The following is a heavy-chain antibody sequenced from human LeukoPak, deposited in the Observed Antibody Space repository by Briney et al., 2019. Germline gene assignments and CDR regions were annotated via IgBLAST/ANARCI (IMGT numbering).Heavy chain of an antibody. J-gene: IGHJ4*02. D-gene: IGHD2-8*01. V-gene: IGHV1-8*01. CDR1: GYTFTSYD. CDR2: MNPNSGNT. CDR3: ARGVRGGVVLMGAPRTYYFDY. Sequence: ASVKVSCKASGYTFTSYDINWVRQATGQGLEWMGWMNPNSGNTGYAQKFQGRVTMTRNTSISTAYMELSSLGSEDTAVYYCARGVRGGVVLMGAPRTYYFDYWGQGTLVTVPS.